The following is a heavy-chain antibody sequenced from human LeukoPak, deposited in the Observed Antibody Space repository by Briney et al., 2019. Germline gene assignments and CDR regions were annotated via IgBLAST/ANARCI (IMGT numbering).Heavy chain of an antibody. Sequence: GGSLRLSCAASGFTFSSYAMNWVRQAPGKGLEWVSYISISGTTIYYADSVKGRFTISGDNAKNSLYLQMNSLRAEDTSVYYCAREMGGYPFDYWGQGIQVTVSS. CDR1: GFTFSSYA. CDR3: AREMGGYPFDY. V-gene: IGHV3-48*03. D-gene: IGHD5-12*01. CDR2: ISISGTTI. J-gene: IGHJ4*02.